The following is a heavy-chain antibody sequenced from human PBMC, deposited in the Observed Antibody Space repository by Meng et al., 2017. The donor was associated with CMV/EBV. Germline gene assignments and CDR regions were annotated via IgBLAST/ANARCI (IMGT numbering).Heavy chain of an antibody. J-gene: IGHJ4*02. D-gene: IGHD1-14*01. CDR3: ARGRKGRFDY. Sequence: GESLKISCAASGFTLSSYGMHWVRQAPGKGLEWVASIRYDGSNKYYADSVKGRFTISRDNAKNSLYLQMNSLRAEDTAVYYCARGRKGRFDYWGQGTLVTVSS. CDR2: IRYDGSNK. CDR1: GFTLSSYG. V-gene: IGHV3-30*02.